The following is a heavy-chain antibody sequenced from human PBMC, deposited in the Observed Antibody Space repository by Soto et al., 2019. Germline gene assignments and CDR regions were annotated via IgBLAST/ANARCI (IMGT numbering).Heavy chain of an antibody. Sequence: QVQLVESGGGVVQPGRSLRLSCAASGFTFSSYAMHWVRQAPGKGLEWVAVISYDGSNKYYADSGKGRFTISRDNSKNTLYLQMNSLRAEDTAVYYCDYYGSGRPDYWGQGTLVTVSS. CDR1: GFTFSSYA. CDR3: DYYGSGRPDY. D-gene: IGHD3-10*01. V-gene: IGHV3-30-3*01. CDR2: ISYDGSNK. J-gene: IGHJ4*02.